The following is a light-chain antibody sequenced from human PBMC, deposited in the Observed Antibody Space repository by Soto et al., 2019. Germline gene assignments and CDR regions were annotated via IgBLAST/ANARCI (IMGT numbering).Light chain of an antibody. CDR3: QHLNNWPSYT. Sequence: EIVMTQSPATLSVSPGERATLSCRASQNVNRNLAWYQQKPGQAPRLLIYGASTRDTGVPARFSGSGSGTEFTLTISSLQPEDFAIYYCQHLNNWPSYTFGQGTKLEIK. J-gene: IGKJ2*01. CDR1: QNVNRN. V-gene: IGKV3-15*01. CDR2: GAS.